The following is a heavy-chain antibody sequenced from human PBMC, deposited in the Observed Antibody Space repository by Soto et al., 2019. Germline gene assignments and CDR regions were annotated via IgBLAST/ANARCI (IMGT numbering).Heavy chain of an antibody. CDR2: IIPIFGTA. J-gene: IGHJ5*02. CDR1: VGTFSSSA. D-gene: IGHD1-1*01. V-gene: IGHV1-69*06. CDR3: ARDRGAGTNWFDP. Sequence: QVQLVQSGAEVKKPGSSVNVSCKASVGTFSSSAIRWVRQAPVQWLEWMGGIIPIFGTANYAQKFQGRVTITADKSTSTADMELSILRSDDTAVYYCARDRGAGTNWFDPWGQGTLVTVSS.